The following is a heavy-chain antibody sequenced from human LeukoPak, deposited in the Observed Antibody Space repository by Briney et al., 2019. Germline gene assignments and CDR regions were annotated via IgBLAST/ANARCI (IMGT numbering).Heavy chain of an antibody. V-gene: IGHV4-38-2*02. Sequence: SETLSLTCTVSGHSISSGYYWGWIRQPPGKGLEWIGSIYHSGSTYYNPSLKSRVTISVDTSKNQFSLKLSSVTAADTAVYYCARVARKGVPVDYWGQGTLVTVSS. D-gene: IGHD1-14*01. J-gene: IGHJ4*02. CDR2: IYHSGST. CDR1: GHSISSGYY. CDR3: ARVARKGVPVDY.